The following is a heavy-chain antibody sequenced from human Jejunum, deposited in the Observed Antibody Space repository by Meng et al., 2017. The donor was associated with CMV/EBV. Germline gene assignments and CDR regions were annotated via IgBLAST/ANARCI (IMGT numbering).Heavy chain of an antibody. Sequence: SSGFTFSSYEMNWVRQAPGKGLEWVSYISSGAGIINYADSVKGRFTISRDNSENALYLQMNSLRAEDTAIYYCARSGYSSAFGYWGQGTLVTVSS. J-gene: IGHJ4*02. CDR2: ISSGAGII. V-gene: IGHV3-48*03. CDR3: ARSGYSSAFGY. CDR1: GFTFSSYE. D-gene: IGHD5-18*01.